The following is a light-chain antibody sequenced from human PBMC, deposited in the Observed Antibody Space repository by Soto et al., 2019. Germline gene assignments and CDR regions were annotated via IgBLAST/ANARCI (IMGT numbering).Light chain of an antibody. V-gene: IGKV1-27*01. CDR3: QKYNSAPRP. Sequence: DIQMTQSPSSLSASVGDRVTITCRASQGISNDLAWYQQKPGKVPKLLIYAASTLQSGVPSRFSGSGSGTDFTLNISSLQPEYVSTYYWQKYNSAPRPFGQGPKVEIK. CDR1: QGISND. CDR2: AAS. J-gene: IGKJ1*01.